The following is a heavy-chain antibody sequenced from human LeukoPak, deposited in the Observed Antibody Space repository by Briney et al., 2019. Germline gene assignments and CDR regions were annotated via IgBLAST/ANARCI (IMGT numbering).Heavy chain of an antibody. Sequence: GSLRLSCAASGFSFSRYGMHWVRQPPGKGLEWIGEIYHSGSTNYNPSLKSRVTISVDKSKNQFSLKLSSVTAADTAVYYCARGYYDSSGYFPLDYWGQGTLVTVSS. D-gene: IGHD3-22*01. CDR1: GFSFSRYG. CDR3: ARGYYDSSGYFPLDY. V-gene: IGHV4-4*02. J-gene: IGHJ4*02. CDR2: IYHSGST.